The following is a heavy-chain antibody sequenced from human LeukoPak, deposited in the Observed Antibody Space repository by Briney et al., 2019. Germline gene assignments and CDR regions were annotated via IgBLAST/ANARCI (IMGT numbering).Heavy chain of an antibody. D-gene: IGHD3-3*01. CDR2: MNPNSGNT. J-gene: IGHJ4*02. CDR1: GYTFTSYD. V-gene: IGHV1-8*01. Sequence: ASVKVSCKASGYTFTSYDINWVRQATGQGLEWMGWMNPNSGNTGYAQKFQGRVTMTRNTSISTAYMELSSLRSEDTAVYYCARGFLPPYCDFWSGYYGGYFDYWGQGTLVTVSS. CDR3: ARGFLPPYCDFWSGYYGGYFDY.